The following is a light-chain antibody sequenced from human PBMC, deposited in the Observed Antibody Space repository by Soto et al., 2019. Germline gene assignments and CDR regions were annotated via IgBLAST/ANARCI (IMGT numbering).Light chain of an antibody. V-gene: IGKV1-5*03. CDR3: QQYNSFSLIT. CDR2: KAS. Sequence: DIQMTQSPSTLSASVGDRVTITCRASQSISSRLAWYQQKPGKAPKLLXYKASSLESGVPSRFSGSGSGTELTLTISSLQTDDFANYFCQQYNSFSLITFGQGTRLEIK. CDR1: QSISSR. J-gene: IGKJ5*01.